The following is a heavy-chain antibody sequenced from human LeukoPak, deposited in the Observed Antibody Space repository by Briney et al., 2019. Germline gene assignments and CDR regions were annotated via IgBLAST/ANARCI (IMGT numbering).Heavy chain of an antibody. Sequence: GGSLRLSCAASGFTFSSYWMHWVRQAPGKGLVWVSRINSDGSSTSYADSVKGRFTISRDNSKNTLYLQMNSLRAEDTAVYYCAKDLEDTAVGFDYWGQGTLVTVSS. V-gene: IGHV3-74*01. D-gene: IGHD5-18*01. CDR2: INSDGSST. CDR3: AKDLEDTAVGFDY. CDR1: GFTFSSYW. J-gene: IGHJ4*02.